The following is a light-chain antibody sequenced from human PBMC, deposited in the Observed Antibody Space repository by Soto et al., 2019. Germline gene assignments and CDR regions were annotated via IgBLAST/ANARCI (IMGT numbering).Light chain of an antibody. Sequence: QSALTQPASVSGSPGQSITISCTGTSSDVGGYNYVSWYQQYPGKAPKLMIYDVSNRPSGVSNRFSGSKSGNTASLTISGLQAEDEADYYCTSYTTSSTLVFGTGTKHNVL. J-gene: IGLJ1*01. CDR1: SSDVGGYNY. CDR3: TSYTTSSTLV. CDR2: DVS. V-gene: IGLV2-14*01.